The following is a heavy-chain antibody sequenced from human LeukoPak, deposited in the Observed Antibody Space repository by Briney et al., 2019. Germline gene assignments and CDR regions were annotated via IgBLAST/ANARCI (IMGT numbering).Heavy chain of an antibody. Sequence: GSLRLSCAASGFTFSSYAMSWIRQPPGKGLEWIGEINHSGSTNYNPSLKSRVTISVDTSKNQFSLKLSSVTAADTAVYYCARGLLWFGEFSAYYYYGMDVWGQGTTVTVSS. J-gene: IGHJ6*02. V-gene: IGHV4-34*01. CDR2: INHSGST. D-gene: IGHD3-10*01. CDR3: ARGLLWFGEFSAYYYYGMDV. CDR1: GFTFSSYA.